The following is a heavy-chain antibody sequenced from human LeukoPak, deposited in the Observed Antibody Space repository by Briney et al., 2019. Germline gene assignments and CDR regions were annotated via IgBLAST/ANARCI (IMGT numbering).Heavy chain of an antibody. CDR1: GGSMNKYY. V-gene: IGHV4-59*01. CDR3: ARTTEGYAGGPGYSYYYYMDV. Sequence: PSETLSLTCTISGGSMNKYYWNWLRQPPGKGLEWIGYIYYSGSTHYNPSLKSRVTISVDTSKNQVSLKLRSVTAADTAVYYCARTTEGYAGGPGYSYYYYMDVWGKGTTVTISS. J-gene: IGHJ6*03. CDR2: IYYSGST. D-gene: IGHD5-12*01.